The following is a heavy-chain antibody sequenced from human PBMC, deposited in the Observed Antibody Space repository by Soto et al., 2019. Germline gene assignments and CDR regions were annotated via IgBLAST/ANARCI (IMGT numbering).Heavy chain of an antibody. CDR1: GYTFIGYY. Sequence: GASVKVSCKASGYTFIGYYIHWVRQAPGQGLEWMGWINPNSGDINYAQKFQGWVTMTRDTSISTAYMELSRLRSDDTAVYYCARGVDLMFMVYAGSPFFDYWGQGTQVTVSS. J-gene: IGHJ4*02. V-gene: IGHV1-2*04. CDR2: INPNSGDI. CDR3: ARGVDLMFMVYAGSPFFDY. D-gene: IGHD2-8*01.